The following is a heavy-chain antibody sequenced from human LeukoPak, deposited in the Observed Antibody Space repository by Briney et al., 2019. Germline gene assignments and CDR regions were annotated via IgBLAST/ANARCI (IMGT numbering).Heavy chain of an antibody. CDR2: IWYDGSNK. Sequence: GGSLRLSCAASGFTFSSYGMHWVRQAPGKGLEWVAVIWYDGSNKYYADSVKGRFTISRDNAKNSLYLQMNSLRVEDTAVYYCAKEGRSLQTYWGQGTLVTVSS. D-gene: IGHD5-24*01. CDR3: AKEGRSLQTY. J-gene: IGHJ4*02. V-gene: IGHV3-33*03. CDR1: GFTFSSYG.